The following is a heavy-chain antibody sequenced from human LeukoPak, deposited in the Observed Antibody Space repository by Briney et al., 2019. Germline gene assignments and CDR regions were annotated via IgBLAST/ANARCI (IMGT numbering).Heavy chain of an antibody. Sequence: SVKVSCKASGGTFSSYAISWVRQAPGQGLEWMGGIIPIFGTANYAQKFQGRVTITADVSTSTAYMELSSLRSEDTAVYYCARDQPDYAREYGMDVWGQGTTVTVSS. D-gene: IGHD4-17*01. V-gene: IGHV1-69*13. CDR3: ARDQPDYAREYGMDV. CDR1: GGTFSSYA. CDR2: IIPIFGTA. J-gene: IGHJ6*02.